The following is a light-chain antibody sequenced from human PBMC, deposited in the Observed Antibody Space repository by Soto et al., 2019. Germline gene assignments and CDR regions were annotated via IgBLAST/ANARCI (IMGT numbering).Light chain of an antibody. J-gene: IGKJ1*01. Sequence: DIQLTQSPSTLSASVGDRVTITCRASQSISSWLAWYQQKPGKAPKFLIYKTSNLESGVPSRFSGSGSGTEFTLTISRLQPDDFATYYCQYYNNYCWTFGQGTKVEIQ. V-gene: IGKV1-5*03. CDR1: QSISSW. CDR3: QYYNNYCWT. CDR2: KTS.